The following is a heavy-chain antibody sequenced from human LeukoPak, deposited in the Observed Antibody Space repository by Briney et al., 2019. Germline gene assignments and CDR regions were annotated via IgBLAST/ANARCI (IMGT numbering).Heavy chain of an antibody. Sequence: GSLRLSCAASGFTFSSYEMNWVRQAPGKGREWIGEINHSGSTNYNPSLKSRVTISVDTSKNQFSLKLSSVTAADTAVYYCASTPYCSGGSCYSFRDWFDPWGQGTLVTVSS. D-gene: IGHD2-15*01. V-gene: IGHV4-34*01. CDR1: GFTFSSYE. CDR3: ASTPYCSGGSCYSFRDWFDP. CDR2: INHSGST. J-gene: IGHJ5*02.